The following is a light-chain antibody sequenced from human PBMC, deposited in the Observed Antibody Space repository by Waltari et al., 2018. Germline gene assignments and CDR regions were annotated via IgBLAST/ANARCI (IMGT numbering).Light chain of an antibody. V-gene: IGKV3-20*01. Sequence: EVVLTQSPGTLSLSPGETATLSCRASQSVGRSLAWYQRKPGQAPRLLIYDTSNRATGIPERFSGSGSGTDFSLTISRLEPEDFAVYYCQMYVRLPVTFGQGTKVEIK. J-gene: IGKJ1*01. CDR2: DTS. CDR3: QMYVRLPVT. CDR1: QSVGRS.